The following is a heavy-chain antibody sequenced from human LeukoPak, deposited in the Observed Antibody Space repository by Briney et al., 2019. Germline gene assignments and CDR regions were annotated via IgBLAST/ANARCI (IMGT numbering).Heavy chain of an antibody. CDR3: VRASYHYDF. J-gene: IGHJ4*02. V-gene: IGHV3-74*01. Sequence: GGSLRLSCAASGFTFSSDSMYWVRQAPGKGLVWVSRISGDGSSTNYADSVKGRFITSRDNAKNTLYLQMDSLRAEDTALYYCVRASYHYDFWGQGALVTVSS. CDR2: ISGDGSST. CDR1: GFTFSSDS.